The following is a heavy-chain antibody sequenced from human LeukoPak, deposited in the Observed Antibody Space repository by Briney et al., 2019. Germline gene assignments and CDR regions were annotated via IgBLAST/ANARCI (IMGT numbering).Heavy chain of an antibody. Sequence: ASVTVSCKASGDTFSIYAISWVRQAPGQGLEWMGWISAYNGNTNYAQKLQGRVTMTTDTSTSTAYMELRSLRSDDTAVYYCAREAGYSSSDWGQGTLVTVSS. J-gene: IGHJ4*02. V-gene: IGHV1-18*01. CDR1: GDTFSIYA. D-gene: IGHD6-13*01. CDR2: ISAYNGNT. CDR3: AREAGYSSSD.